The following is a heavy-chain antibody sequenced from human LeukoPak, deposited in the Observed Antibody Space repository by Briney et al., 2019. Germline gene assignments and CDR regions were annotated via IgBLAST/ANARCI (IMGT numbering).Heavy chain of an antibody. Sequence: SVKVSCKASGGTFSSYTISWVRQAPGQGLEWMGRIIPILGIANYAQKFQGRVTITADKSTSTAYMELSSLRSEDTAVYYCARDGRYCSSTSCYPYCGMDVWGQGTTVTVSS. CDR2: IIPILGIA. J-gene: IGHJ6*02. V-gene: IGHV1-69*04. CDR3: ARDGRYCSSTSCYPYCGMDV. D-gene: IGHD2-2*01. CDR1: GGTFSSYT.